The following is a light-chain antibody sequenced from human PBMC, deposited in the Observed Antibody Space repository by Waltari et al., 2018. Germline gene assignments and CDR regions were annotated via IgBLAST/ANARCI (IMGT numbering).Light chain of an antibody. V-gene: IGKV1-39*01. J-gene: IGKJ2*01. Sequence: DIQMTQSPSSLSASVGDRVPITCRASQSISSYLHWYQQKPGKAPKLLIYAASSLQSGVPSRFSGSGSGTDFTLTISSLQPEDFATYYCQQSYSTPLYTFGQGTKLEIK. CDR1: QSISSY. CDR3: QQSYSTPLYT. CDR2: AAS.